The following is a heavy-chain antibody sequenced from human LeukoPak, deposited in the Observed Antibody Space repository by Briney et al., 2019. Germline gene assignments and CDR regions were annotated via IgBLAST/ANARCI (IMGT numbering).Heavy chain of an antibody. CDR2: IRYDGSNK. J-gene: IGHJ6*03. V-gene: IGHV3-30*02. D-gene: IGHD7-27*01. Sequence: GSLRLSCAASGFSFSNDAMHWVRQAPGKGLEWVAFIRYDGSNKYYADSVKGRFTISRDNSKNTLYLQMNSLRAEDTAVYYCAKIPTRPLWAGKDYYYMDVWGKGTTVTVSS. CDR3: AKIPTRPLWAGKDYYYMDV. CDR1: GFSFSNDA.